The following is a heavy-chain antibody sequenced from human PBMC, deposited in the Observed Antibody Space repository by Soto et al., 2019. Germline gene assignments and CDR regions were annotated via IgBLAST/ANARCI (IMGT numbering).Heavy chain of an antibody. CDR1: GYTFTSYY. CDR3: ARESGDFDWLLIGDAFDI. V-gene: IGHV1-46*01. CDR2: INPSGGGT. D-gene: IGHD3-9*01. J-gene: IGHJ3*02. Sequence: ASVKVSCKASGYTFTSYYMHWVRQAPGQGLEWMGIINPSGGGTSYAQKFQGRVTMTRDTSTSTVYMELSSLRSEDTAVYYCARESGDFDWLLIGDAFDIWGQGTMVTVSS.